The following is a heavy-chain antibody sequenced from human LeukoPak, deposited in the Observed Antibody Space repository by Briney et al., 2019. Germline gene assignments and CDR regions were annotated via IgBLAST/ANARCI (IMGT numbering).Heavy chain of an antibody. Sequence: RPSETLSPTCTVSGGSLSSSSYYWGWIRPPPRKGLEWVGTIYYSGSTYYNPSLKSRVTISVDTSKNQFSMNLSSVTAADTAVYYCARHLGFGSYNAFDIWGQGTMVTVSS. CDR1: GGSLSSSSYY. D-gene: IGHD3-10*01. J-gene: IGHJ3*02. CDR2: IYYSGST. V-gene: IGHV4-39*01. CDR3: ARHLGFGSYNAFDI.